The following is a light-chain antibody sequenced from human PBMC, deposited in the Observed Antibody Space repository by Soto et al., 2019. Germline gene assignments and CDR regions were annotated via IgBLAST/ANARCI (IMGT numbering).Light chain of an antibody. CDR2: DAS. CDR3: QQRSNWPPRFT. J-gene: IGKJ3*01. Sequence: EIVLTQSPATLSLSPGERATLSCRASQSVRSYLAWYQQKPGQAPRLLIYDASNRATGIPARFSGSGSGTDFTLTISSLEPEDFAVYYCQQRSNWPPRFTFGPGTKVDI. V-gene: IGKV3-11*01. CDR1: QSVRSY.